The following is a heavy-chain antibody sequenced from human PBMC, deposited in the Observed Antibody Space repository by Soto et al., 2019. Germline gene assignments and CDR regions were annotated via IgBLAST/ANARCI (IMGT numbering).Heavy chain of an antibody. CDR3: ASSRITGTRSPFDY. CDR2: IIPIFGTA. J-gene: IGHJ4*02. Sequence: SVKVSCKASGGTFSSYAISWVRQAPGQGLEWMGGIIPIFGTANYAQKFQGRVTITADESASTAYMELSSLRSEDTAVYYCASSRITGTRSPFDYWGQGTLVTVSS. V-gene: IGHV1-69*13. D-gene: IGHD1-7*01. CDR1: GGTFSSYA.